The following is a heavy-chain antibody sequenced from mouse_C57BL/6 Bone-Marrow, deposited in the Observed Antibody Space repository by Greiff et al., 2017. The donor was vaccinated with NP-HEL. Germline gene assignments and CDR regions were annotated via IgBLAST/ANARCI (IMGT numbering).Heavy chain of an antibody. Sequence: EVKLVESGGGLVQPGGSLSLSCAASGFTFTDYYMSWVRQPPGKALEWLGFIRNKANGYTTEYSASVKGRFTISRDNSQSILYLQMNALRAEDSATYYCASLTGTVGYWGQGTTLTVSS. V-gene: IGHV7-3*01. D-gene: IGHD4-1*01. CDR1: GFTFTDYY. CDR3: ASLTGTVGY. J-gene: IGHJ2*01. CDR2: IRNKANGYTT.